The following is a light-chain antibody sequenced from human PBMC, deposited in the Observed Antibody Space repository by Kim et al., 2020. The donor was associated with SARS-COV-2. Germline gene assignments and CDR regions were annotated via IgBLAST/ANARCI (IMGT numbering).Light chain of an antibody. CDR1: QSVTSH. J-gene: IGKJ5*01. CDR3: QQRNNRPPPST. Sequence: PGERATLSCRASQSVTSHFVWYQQQKAQDPRLLLYDAATRATASPDRFSGSGAGTDFTPTTISREPEDVAPEYCQQRNNRPPPSTFGQGTRLEIK. CDR2: DAA. V-gene: IGKV3-11*01.